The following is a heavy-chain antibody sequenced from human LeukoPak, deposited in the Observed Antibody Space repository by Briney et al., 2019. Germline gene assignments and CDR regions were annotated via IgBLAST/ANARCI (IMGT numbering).Heavy chain of an antibody. D-gene: IGHD6-13*01. Sequence: DSVKVSCKVSGYTLTELSMFWVRQAPGKGLEWMGSFDPEDGKAVYAQKFQGRVTMTEDTSTDTAYMELSSLRSEDTAVYYCATGYLVTAGLMDVWGQGTTVTVSS. CDR1: GYTLTELS. CDR2: FDPEDGKA. CDR3: ATGYLVTAGLMDV. V-gene: IGHV1-24*01. J-gene: IGHJ6*02.